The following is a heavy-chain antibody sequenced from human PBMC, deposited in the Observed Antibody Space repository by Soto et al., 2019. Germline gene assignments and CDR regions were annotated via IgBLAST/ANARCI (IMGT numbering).Heavy chain of an antibody. D-gene: IGHD2-8*02. CDR2: INHSGST. J-gene: IGHJ4*02. CDR3: ARDNITGLFDY. CDR1: GGSFSGYD. V-gene: IGHV4-34*01. Sequence: QVQLQQWGAGLLKPSETLSLTCAVYGGSFSGYDWTWIRQPPGTGLEWIGEINHSGSTTYNPSLKSLVTNSVDTSKNQFSLKLTSVTAADTAVYYCARDNITGLFDYWGQGALVTVSS.